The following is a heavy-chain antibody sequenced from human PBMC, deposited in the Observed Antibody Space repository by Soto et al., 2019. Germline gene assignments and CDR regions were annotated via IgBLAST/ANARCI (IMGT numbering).Heavy chain of an antibody. J-gene: IGHJ4*02. Sequence: QVQLVQSGAEVKKPGSSVKVSCKASGGTFSSYTISWVRQAPGQGLEWMGRIIPILGIANYAQKFQGRVTITPDKSTSTAYMELSSLRSVDTAVYYCARDPSAGDSAGYWGQGTLVTVSS. V-gene: IGHV1-69*08. D-gene: IGHD2-21*01. CDR1: GGTFSSYT. CDR3: ARDPSAGDSAGY. CDR2: IIPILGIA.